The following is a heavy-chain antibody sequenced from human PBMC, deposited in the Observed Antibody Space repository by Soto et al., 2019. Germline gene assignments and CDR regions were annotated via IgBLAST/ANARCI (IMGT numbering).Heavy chain of an antibody. CDR1: GGTFSSYA. CDR3: ARALFPPDSWSGYYTEGTGVDYYGMDV. D-gene: IGHD3-3*01. Sequence: GASVKVSCKASGGTFSSYAIRWVRQAPGEGLEWMGGIISILGTANYAQKFQGRVTMTAAESTSTAYMELSSLRSEDTAVYYCARALFPPDSWSGYYTEGTGVDYYGMDVWGQGTTVTVSS. V-gene: IGHV1-69*13. J-gene: IGHJ6*02. CDR2: IISILGTA.